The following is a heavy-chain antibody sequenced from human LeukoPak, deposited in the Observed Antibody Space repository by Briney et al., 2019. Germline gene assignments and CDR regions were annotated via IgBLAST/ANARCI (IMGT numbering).Heavy chain of an antibody. D-gene: IGHD3-10*01. CDR2: ISSSSSYI. Sequence: GGSLRLSCAASGFTFSSYSINWVRQAPGKGLEWVSSISSSSSYIYYADSVKGRFTISRDNAKNSLYLQMDSLRAEDTAVYYCARDLFSAPDYWGQGTLVTVSS. V-gene: IGHV3-21*01. J-gene: IGHJ4*02. CDR1: GFTFSSYS. CDR3: ARDLFSAPDY.